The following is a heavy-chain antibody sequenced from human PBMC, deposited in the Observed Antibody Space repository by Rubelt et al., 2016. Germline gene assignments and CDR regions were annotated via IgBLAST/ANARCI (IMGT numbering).Heavy chain of an antibody. V-gene: IGHV7-4-1*02. CDR2: INTNTADP. D-gene: IGHD1-26*01. Sequence: QVQLVQSGSELKKPGASVKVSCKASEYSFSSFGMHWVRQAPGQGLQWIGWINTNTADPTYAQDFTGRFVFSLDTSVGTEYPPIRGRKAEAAGGDYCARGSGTYLFDDWGQGTLVTVSS. CDR1: EYSFSSFG. J-gene: IGHJ4*02. CDR3: ARGSGTYLFDD.